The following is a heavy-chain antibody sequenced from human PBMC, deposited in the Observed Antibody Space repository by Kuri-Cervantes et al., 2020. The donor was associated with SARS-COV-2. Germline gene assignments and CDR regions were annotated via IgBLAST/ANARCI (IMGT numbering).Heavy chain of an antibody. J-gene: IGHJ5*02. CDR1: GELFSGYY. D-gene: IGHD3-3*01. V-gene: IGHV4-34*01. CDR3: ARVVTIFGVVTRSFDP. Sequence: SETLSLTCAVSGELFSGYYWTWIRQPPGKGLEWIGEINHSGSTNYNPSLKSRVTISVDTSKNQFSLKLSSVTAADTAVYYCARVVTIFGVVTRSFDPWGQGTLVTVSS. CDR2: INHSGST.